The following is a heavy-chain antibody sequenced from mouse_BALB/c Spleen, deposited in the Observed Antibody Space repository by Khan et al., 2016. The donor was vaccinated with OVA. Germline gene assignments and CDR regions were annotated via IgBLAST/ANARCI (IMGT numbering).Heavy chain of an antibody. D-gene: IGHD1-2*01. J-gene: IGHJ2*01. CDR1: GYSITSGYG. Sequence: VQLQQSGPGLVKPSQSLSLTCTVTGYSITSGYGWNWIRQFPGNKLEWMGYISYSGSTNYNPSLKSRISITRDTSKYQFFLQLNSVTTEDTATXYCARTARIKYWGQGTTLTVSA. CDR3: ARTARIKY. CDR2: ISYSGST. V-gene: IGHV3-2*02.